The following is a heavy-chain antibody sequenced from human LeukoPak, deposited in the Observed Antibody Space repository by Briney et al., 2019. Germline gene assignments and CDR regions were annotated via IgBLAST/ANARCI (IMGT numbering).Heavy chain of an antibody. J-gene: IGHJ5*02. CDR2: IIPIFGTA. D-gene: IGHD3-3*01. V-gene: IGHV1-69*13. CDR1: GGSFISEA. Sequence: SVKVSCKAFGGSFISEAISWVRQAPGQGLEWMGGIIPIFGTANYAQKFQGRVTITADESTSTAYMELSSLRSEDTAVYYCARDRLITIFGVVKPLLQFDPWGQGTLVTVSS. CDR3: ARDRLITIFGVVKPLLQFDP.